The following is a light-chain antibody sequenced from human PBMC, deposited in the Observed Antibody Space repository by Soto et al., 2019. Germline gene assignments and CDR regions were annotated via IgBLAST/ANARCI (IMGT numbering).Light chain of an antibody. CDR1: SSDVGGSNY. CDR2: DVN. V-gene: IGLV2-14*01. J-gene: IGLJ2*01. Sequence: QSALTQPASVSGSPGQSITISCTGTSSDVGGSNYVSWYQQHPGKAPKLMIYDVNNRPSGISNRFSVSKSVNTASLTISGLQAEDEADYYCSSYRSGSTLVFGGGTKLTVL. CDR3: SSYRSGSTLV.